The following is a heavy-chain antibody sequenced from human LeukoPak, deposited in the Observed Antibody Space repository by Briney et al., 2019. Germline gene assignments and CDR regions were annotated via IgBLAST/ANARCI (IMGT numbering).Heavy chain of an antibody. CDR3: ARGGLPNYYDSSGYWQLDY. CDR1: GYTFTGYY. J-gene: IGHJ4*02. D-gene: IGHD3-22*01. Sequence: ASVKVSCKASGYTFTGYYMHWVRQAPGQGLEWMGWINPNSVVTNYAQKFQGRVTMTRDTSISTAYMELSRLRSDDTAVYYCARGGLPNYYDSSGYWQLDYWGQGTLVTVSS. V-gene: IGHV1-2*02. CDR2: INPNSVVT.